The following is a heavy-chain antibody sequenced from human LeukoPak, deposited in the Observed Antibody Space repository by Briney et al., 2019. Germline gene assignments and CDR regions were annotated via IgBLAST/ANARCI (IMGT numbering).Heavy chain of an antibody. CDR2: ISSSSSYI. D-gene: IGHD6-13*01. CDR1: GFTFSSYS. Sequence: GGSLRLSSAASGFTFSSYSINWVRQAPGEGLEWVSSISSSSSYIYYADSVKGRFIISRDNAKNSLYLQMNSLRAEDTAVYYCARGAAAAAGRSPLDYWGQGTLVTVSS. J-gene: IGHJ4*02. CDR3: ARGAAAAAGRSPLDY. V-gene: IGHV3-21*01.